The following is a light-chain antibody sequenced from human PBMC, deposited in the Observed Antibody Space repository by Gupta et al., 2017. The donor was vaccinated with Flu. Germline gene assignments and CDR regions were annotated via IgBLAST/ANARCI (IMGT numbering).Light chain of an antibody. CDR3: SSYAGNNNLV. J-gene: IGLJ2*01. Sequence: QSALTQPPPASGSPGQSVPISCTGTSSDVGGYNYVSWYQQHPGKAPKLMIYEISKRPSGVPDRFSGSKSANTASLTVSGLQAEDEADYFFSSYAGNNNLVFGGGTKLTVL. CDR1: SSDVGGYNY. CDR2: EIS. V-gene: IGLV2-8*01.